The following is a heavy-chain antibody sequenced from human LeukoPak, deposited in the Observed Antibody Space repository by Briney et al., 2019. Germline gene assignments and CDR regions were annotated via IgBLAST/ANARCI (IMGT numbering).Heavy chain of an antibody. V-gene: IGHV3-23*01. CDR3: AKDLSGSGIYPYYFDY. D-gene: IGHD3-10*01. Sequence: SGGSLRLSCATSQFNFNSYGMTWVRQAPGKGLEWVSSISGSGGSTQYADSVKGRFSISRDNSKNTLYLQMNSLRAEDTAIYYCAKDLSGSGIYPYYFDYWGQGTLVTVSS. J-gene: IGHJ4*02. CDR2: ISGSGGST. CDR1: QFNFNSYG.